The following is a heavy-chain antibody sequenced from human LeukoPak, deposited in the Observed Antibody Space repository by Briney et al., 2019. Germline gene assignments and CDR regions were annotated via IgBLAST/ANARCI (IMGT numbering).Heavy chain of an antibody. CDR1: GGSFSGYY. V-gene: IGHV4-34*01. CDR2: INHSGST. CDR3: ARHRQGGIYTSSWYGFDY. D-gene: IGHD6-13*01. J-gene: IGHJ4*02. Sequence: PSETLSLTCAVYGGSFSGYYWSWIRQPPGKGLEWIGEINHSGSTNYNPSLKSRVTISVDTSKNQFSLKLSSVTAADTAVYYCARHRQGGIYTSSWYGFDYWGQGTLVTVSS.